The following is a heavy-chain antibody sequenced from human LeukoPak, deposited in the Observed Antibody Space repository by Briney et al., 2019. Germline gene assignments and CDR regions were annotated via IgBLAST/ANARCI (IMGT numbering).Heavy chain of an antibody. CDR1: GFTFSSYW. V-gene: IGHV3-30*03. J-gene: IGHJ6*02. CDR3: ARERADWLTGENYGMDV. D-gene: IGHD3-9*01. CDR2: ISYDGSNK. Sequence: GGSLRLSCAASGFTFSSYWMHWVRQAPGKGLEWVAVISYDGSNKYYADSVKGRFTISRDNSKNTLYLQMNSLRAEDTAVYYCARERADWLTGENYGMDVWGQGTTVTVSS.